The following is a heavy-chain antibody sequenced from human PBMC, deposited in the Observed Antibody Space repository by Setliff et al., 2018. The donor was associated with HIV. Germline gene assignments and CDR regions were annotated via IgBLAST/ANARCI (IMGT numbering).Heavy chain of an antibody. CDR3: ARGGVCTSSSCGGIYYYGMDV. D-gene: IGHD2-2*01. CDR2: IIPLLGKA. CDR1: GGTFSTNA. V-gene: IGHV1-69*10. Sequence: GASVKVSCKASGGTFSTNAVSWVRQAPGQGLEWMGGIIPLLGKANYAQKFQGRVTITADESTSTVYMELSSLRSADTAVYYCARGGVCTSSSCGGIYYYGMDVWSQGTTVTVSS. J-gene: IGHJ6*02.